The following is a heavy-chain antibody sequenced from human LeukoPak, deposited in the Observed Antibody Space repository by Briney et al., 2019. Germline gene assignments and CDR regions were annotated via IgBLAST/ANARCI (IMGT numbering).Heavy chain of an antibody. CDR2: IRYDGSNK. CDR1: GFTFSSYG. J-gene: IGHJ4*02. Sequence: PGGSLRLSCAASGFTFSSYGMHWARQAPGKGLEWVAFIRYDGSNKYYADSVKGRFTISRDNSKNTLYLQMNSLRAEDTAVYYCAREMGGYYDSSGYWGQGTLVTVSS. CDR3: AREMGGYYDSSGY. D-gene: IGHD3-22*01. V-gene: IGHV3-30*02.